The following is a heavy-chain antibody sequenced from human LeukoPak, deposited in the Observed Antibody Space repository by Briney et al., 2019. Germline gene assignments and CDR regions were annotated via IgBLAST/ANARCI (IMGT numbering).Heavy chain of an antibody. V-gene: IGHV3-23*01. J-gene: IGHJ3*02. CDR1: GFTFRTYG. CDR2: MSGSGGST. Sequence: PGGSLRLSCAASGFTFRTYGMNWVRQAPGKGLEWVSGMSGSGGSTYYADSVKGRFTISRDNSKNTLYLQMNSLRAEDTAVYYCAKDAPRSRYSGSRALIGAFDIWGQGTMVTVSS. CDR3: AKDAPRSRYSGSRALIGAFDI. D-gene: IGHD1-26*01.